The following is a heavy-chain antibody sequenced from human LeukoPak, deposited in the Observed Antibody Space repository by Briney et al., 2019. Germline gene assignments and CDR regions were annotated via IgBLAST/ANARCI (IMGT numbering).Heavy chain of an antibody. Sequence: SETLSLTCTVSGASINSYYWSWIRQPPGKGLEWIGYIYSSGSTNYNPSLKSRVTISVDTSKNQFSLKLSSVTAADTAVYYCARDRDYYDSSGYYYVAFDIWGQGTMVTVSS. CDR2: IYSSGST. CDR1: GASINSYY. D-gene: IGHD3-22*01. CDR3: ARDRDYYDSSGYYYVAFDI. V-gene: IGHV4-4*08. J-gene: IGHJ3*02.